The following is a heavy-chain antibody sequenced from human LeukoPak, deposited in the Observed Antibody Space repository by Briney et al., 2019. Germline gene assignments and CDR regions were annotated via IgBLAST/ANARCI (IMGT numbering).Heavy chain of an antibody. J-gene: IGHJ6*03. D-gene: IGHD3-3*01. Sequence: PGRSLRLSCAASGFTFSSYAMHWVRQAPGKGLEWVAVISYDGSNKYYADSVKGRFTISRDSAKNSLYLQMNSLRAEDTAVYYCARKLRALYYYMDVWGKGTTVTVSS. CDR3: ARKLRALYYYMDV. V-gene: IGHV3-30-3*01. CDR2: ISYDGSNK. CDR1: GFTFSSYA.